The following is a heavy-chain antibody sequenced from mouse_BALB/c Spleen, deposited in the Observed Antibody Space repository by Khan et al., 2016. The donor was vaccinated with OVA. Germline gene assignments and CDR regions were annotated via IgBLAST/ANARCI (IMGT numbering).Heavy chain of an antibody. CDR1: GFSLTTYG. V-gene: IGHV2-2*01. D-gene: IGHD2-14*01. CDR3: ARNSYMYDFTY. Sequence: VQLVESGPGLVQPSQSLSITCTVSGFSLTTYGVHWVRQSPGKGLEWLGLIWSGGNTDYNAAFISRLSITKDNSKSQVFFKMNSLQADDTAMYYCARNSYMYDFTYWGQGTLVTVSA. J-gene: IGHJ3*01. CDR2: IWSGGNT.